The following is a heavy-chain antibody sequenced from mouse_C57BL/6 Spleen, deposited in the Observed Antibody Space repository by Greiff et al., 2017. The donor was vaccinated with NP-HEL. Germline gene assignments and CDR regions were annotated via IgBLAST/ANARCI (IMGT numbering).Heavy chain of an antibody. CDR1: GFNIKDYY. CDR3: ARQYLLPSYYFDY. J-gene: IGHJ2*01. D-gene: IGHD2-1*01. Sequence: VQLKESGAELVKPGASVKLSCTASGFNIKDYYMHWVKQRTEQGLEWIGRIDPEDGETKYAPKFQGKATITADTSSNTAYLQLSSLTSEDTAVYYCARQYLLPSYYFDYWGQGTTLTVSS. V-gene: IGHV14-2*01. CDR2: IDPEDGET.